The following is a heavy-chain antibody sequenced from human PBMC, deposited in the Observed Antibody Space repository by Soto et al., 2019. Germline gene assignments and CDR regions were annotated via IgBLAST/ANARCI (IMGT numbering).Heavy chain of an antibody. V-gene: IGHV3-23*01. Sequence: PGGSLRLSCAASGFTFSSYAMGWVRQAPGKGLEWVANINDNGGSKHYADSVKGRFTISRDSAHYTLYLQMNSLRAEDTAVYYCARDVARGQGTLVTVSS. CDR2: INDNGGSK. D-gene: IGHD2-21*01. CDR1: GFTFSSYA. J-gene: IGHJ4*02. CDR3: ARDVA.